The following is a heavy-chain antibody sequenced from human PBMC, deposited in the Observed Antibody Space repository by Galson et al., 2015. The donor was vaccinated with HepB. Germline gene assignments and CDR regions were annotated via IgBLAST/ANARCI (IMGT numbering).Heavy chain of an antibody. Sequence: TLSLTCTVSGGSISSYYWSWIRQPPGKGLEWIGYIYYSGSTNYNPSLKSRVTISVDTSKNQFSLKLSSVTAADTAVYYCARDQGTYYDFWSGLALAVWGKGTTVTVSS. D-gene: IGHD3-3*01. J-gene: IGHJ6*04. CDR1: GGSISSYY. CDR3: ARDQGTYYDFWSGLALAV. CDR2: IYYSGST. V-gene: IGHV4-59*01.